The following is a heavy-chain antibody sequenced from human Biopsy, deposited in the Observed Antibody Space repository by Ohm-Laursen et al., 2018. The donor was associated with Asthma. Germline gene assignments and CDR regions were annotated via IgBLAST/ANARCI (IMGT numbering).Heavy chain of an antibody. CDR3: AKGHGDYVFPYFQH. D-gene: IGHD4-17*01. CDR1: GFTFSSYA. CDR2: ISGSGGST. J-gene: IGHJ1*01. Sequence: SLRLSCSAPGFTFSSYAMSWVRQAPGKGLEWVSAISGSGGSTYYADSVKGRFTISRDNSKNTLYLQMNSLRAEDTAVYYCAKGHGDYVFPYFQHWGQGTLVTVSS. V-gene: IGHV3-23*01.